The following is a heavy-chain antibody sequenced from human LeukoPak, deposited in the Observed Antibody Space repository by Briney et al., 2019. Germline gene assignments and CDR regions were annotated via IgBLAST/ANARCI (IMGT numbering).Heavy chain of an antibody. V-gene: IGHV3-11*01. CDR1: GFTFSDYY. J-gene: IGHJ5*02. Sequence: PGGSLRLSCAASGFTFSDYYMSWIRQAPGKGLEWVSYISSSGSTIYYADSVKGRFTISRDNAKNSLYLQMNSLRAEDTAVYYCARDQAHYDFWSGYRQTNWFDPWGQGTLVTVSS. D-gene: IGHD3-3*01. CDR3: ARDQAHYDFWSGYRQTNWFDP. CDR2: ISSSGSTI.